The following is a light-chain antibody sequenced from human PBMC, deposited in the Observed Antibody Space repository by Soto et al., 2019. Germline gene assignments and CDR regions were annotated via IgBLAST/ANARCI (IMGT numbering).Light chain of an antibody. CDR2: DVS. Sequence: QSVLTQPASVSGSPGQSITISCTGTSSDVGGYNYVSWYQQHPGKAPKLMIYDVSNRPSGVSNRFSGYKSGNTASLTISGLQADDEADYYCSSYTSSSTVVFGGGTKVTVL. CDR3: SSYTSSSTVV. V-gene: IGLV2-14*01. CDR1: SSDVGGYNY. J-gene: IGLJ2*01.